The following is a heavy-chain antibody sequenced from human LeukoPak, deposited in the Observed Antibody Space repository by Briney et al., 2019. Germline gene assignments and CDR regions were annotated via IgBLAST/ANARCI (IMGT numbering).Heavy chain of an antibody. CDR1: GYTFTTYG. D-gene: IGHD3-16*01. V-gene: IGHV1-18*01. Sequence: ASVKVSCKSSGYTFTTYGITWVRQAPGQGLEWMGWISTDNGDTNYAQKLQGRVTTTTDTSTSTAYMELRSLRSDDTAVYYCAREGLGELTLDCWGQGTLVTVSS. CDR3: AREGLGELTLDC. J-gene: IGHJ4*02. CDR2: ISTDNGDT.